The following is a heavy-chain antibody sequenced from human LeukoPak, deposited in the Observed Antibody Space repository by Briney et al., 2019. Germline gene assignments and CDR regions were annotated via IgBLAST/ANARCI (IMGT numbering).Heavy chain of an antibody. D-gene: IGHD4-23*01. CDR2: VFSSGTT. Sequence: SETLSLTCTVSGGSISNYHWSWIRQPAGKGLEYIGRVFSSGTTNYNPSLMSRVTMSVDTSKSQFALNLSSVTAADTAVYYCARDRGRGGNSYFDHWGQGTLVTVSS. V-gene: IGHV4-4*07. CDR3: ARDRGRGGNSYFDH. CDR1: GGSISNYH. J-gene: IGHJ4*02.